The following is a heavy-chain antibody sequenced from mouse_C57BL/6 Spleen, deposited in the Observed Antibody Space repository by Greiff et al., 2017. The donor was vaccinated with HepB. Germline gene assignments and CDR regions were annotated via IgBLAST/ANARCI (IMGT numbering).Heavy chain of an antibody. CDR3: ASPYYYGSRPPYFDY. Sequence: QVQLQHPGAELVRPGTSVKLSCKASGYTFTSYWMHWVKQRPGQGLEWIGVIDPSDSYTNYNQKFKGTATLTVDTSSSTAYMQLSSLPSEDSAVYYCASPYYYGSRPPYFDYWGQGTTLTVSS. CDR2: IDPSDSYT. J-gene: IGHJ2*01. V-gene: IGHV1-59*01. CDR1: GYTFTSYW. D-gene: IGHD1-1*01.